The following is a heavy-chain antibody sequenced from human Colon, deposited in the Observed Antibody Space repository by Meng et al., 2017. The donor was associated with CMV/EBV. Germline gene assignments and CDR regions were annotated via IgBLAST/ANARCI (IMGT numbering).Heavy chain of an antibody. CDR1: GFTFSNYA. Sequence: DVQVLVSGGGLVQAGGSLRLSCTASGFTFSNYAMGWVRQAPGKGLEWVSGFSGSGDNTYYADSVKGRFTIFRDNSKNTLYLQMNSLRAEDTAVYYCAKYSGYLDPFDSWGQGTLVTVSS. CDR2: FSGSGDNT. V-gene: IGHV3-23*01. J-gene: IGHJ4*02. CDR3: AKYSGYLDPFDS. D-gene: IGHD3/OR15-3a*01.